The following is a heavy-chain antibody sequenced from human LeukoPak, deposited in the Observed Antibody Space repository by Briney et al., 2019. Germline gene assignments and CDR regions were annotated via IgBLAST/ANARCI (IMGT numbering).Heavy chain of an antibody. CDR2: TSSRRSYT. J-gene: IGHJ4*02. CDR3: TRGEEAATLDY. V-gene: IGHV3-21*01. CDR1: GFTFSSYS. Sequence: PGGSLRLSCAASGFTFSSYSMNWVRQAPGKGLEWVSTTSSRRSYTYYADSVRGRFTMSRDNAKKSLYLQMNSLRAEDTAVYYCTRGEEAATLDYWGQGILVTVSS. D-gene: IGHD6-25*01.